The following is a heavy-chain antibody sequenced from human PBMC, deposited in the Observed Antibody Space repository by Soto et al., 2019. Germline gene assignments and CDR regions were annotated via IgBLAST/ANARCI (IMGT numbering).Heavy chain of an antibody. D-gene: IGHD3-22*01. CDR1: GCTFSTYS. J-gene: IGHJ3*02. Sequence: GGSLRLSCAASGCTFSTYSMNWVRQAPGKGLEWLSYISSSSSTIFYTDSLRGRFTISRDNARNSIYLQMNSLRAEDTAVYFCARGDYYDTSGPFSDAFDIWGRGTMVTVSS. V-gene: IGHV3-48*04. CDR2: ISSSSSTI. CDR3: ARGDYYDTSGPFSDAFDI.